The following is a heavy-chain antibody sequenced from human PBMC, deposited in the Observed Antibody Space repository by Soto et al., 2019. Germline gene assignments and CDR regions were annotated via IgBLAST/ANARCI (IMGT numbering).Heavy chain of an antibody. D-gene: IGHD6-13*01. CDR1: GFTFSSYW. J-gene: IGHJ6*02. CDR3: ARAAAGLDYYYYYGMDV. CDR2: INSDGSST. Sequence: GGSLRLSCAASGFTFSSYWMHWVRQAPGKGLVWVSRINSDGSSTSYADSVKGRFTISRDNAKNTLYLQMNSLRAEDTAVYYCARAAAGLDYYYYYGMDVWGQGTTVTVSS. V-gene: IGHV3-74*01.